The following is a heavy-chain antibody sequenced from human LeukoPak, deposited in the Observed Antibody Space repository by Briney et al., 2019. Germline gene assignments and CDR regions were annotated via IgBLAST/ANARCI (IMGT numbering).Heavy chain of an antibody. CDR3: AGEAWGRLDY. J-gene: IGHJ4*02. D-gene: IGHD3-16*01. Sequence: SETLSLTCTVSGVSIRDYFWTWIRQPPGKGLEWIGYMYYSGSTNYNPSLKNRVTISVDTSKNQFSLKLNPVTAADTAVYYCAGEAWGRLDYWGQGTLVTVSS. CDR2: MYYSGST. CDR1: GVSIRDYF. V-gene: IGHV4-59*01.